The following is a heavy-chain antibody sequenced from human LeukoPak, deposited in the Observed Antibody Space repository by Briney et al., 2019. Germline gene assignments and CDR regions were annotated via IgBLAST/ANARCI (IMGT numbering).Heavy chain of an antibody. CDR1: GTTFSRSA. CDR3: ARDDGSATLGFDS. D-gene: IGHD1-26*01. J-gene: IGHJ4*02. V-gene: IGHV1-69*05. Sequence: SVKVSCKASGTTFSRSAISWVRQAPGQGLEWIGGVIPILGTTNYAQKFQDRVSITTDESTSTAYMEVSSLRSVDTAVYYCARDDGSATLGFDSWGQGTLVTVSS. CDR2: VIPILGTT.